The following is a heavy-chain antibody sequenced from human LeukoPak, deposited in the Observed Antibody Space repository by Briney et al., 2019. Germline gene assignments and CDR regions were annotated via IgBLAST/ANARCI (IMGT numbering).Heavy chain of an antibody. J-gene: IGHJ4*02. D-gene: IGHD1-26*01. CDR3: ARDPGKWEEEFDY. V-gene: IGHV4-59*11. CDR2: IHYTGTT. Sequence: SETLPLTCIVSGGSINNHYWTWIRQTPGKGLEWIGDIHYTGTTKYNPSLKSRVTISIDTSKNQFSLKPSSVTAADTAVYYCARDPGKWEEEFDYWGQGTLVTVSS. CDR1: GGSINNHY.